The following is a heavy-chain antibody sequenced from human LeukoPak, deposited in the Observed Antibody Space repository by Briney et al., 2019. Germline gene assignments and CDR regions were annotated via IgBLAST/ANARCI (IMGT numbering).Heavy chain of an antibody. Sequence: GASVKVSCKASGYSFTSYGISWVRQAPGQGLEGMGWISAYNGNTNYAQNFQGRVTMTTDTSTSTAYMELRSLRSDDTAVYYCATDRTTAYGGNSGWGQGTLVTVSS. CDR3: ATDRTTAYGGNSG. J-gene: IGHJ4*02. D-gene: IGHD4-23*01. V-gene: IGHV1-18*01. CDR2: ISAYNGNT. CDR1: GYSFTSYG.